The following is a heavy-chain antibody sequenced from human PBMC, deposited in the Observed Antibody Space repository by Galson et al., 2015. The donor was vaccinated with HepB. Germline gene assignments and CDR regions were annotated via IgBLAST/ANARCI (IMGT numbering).Heavy chain of an antibody. CDR2: INPSGGST. D-gene: IGHD3-9*01. Sequence: SVKVSCKASGYTFTSYYMHWVRQAPGQGLEWMGIINPSGGSTSYAQKFQGRVTMTRDTSTSTVYMELSSLRSEDTAVYYCARGGDDWLLEDLYYLDYWGQGILVTVSS. V-gene: IGHV1-46*01. CDR3: ARGGDDWLLEDLYYLDY. J-gene: IGHJ4*02. CDR1: GYTFTSYY.